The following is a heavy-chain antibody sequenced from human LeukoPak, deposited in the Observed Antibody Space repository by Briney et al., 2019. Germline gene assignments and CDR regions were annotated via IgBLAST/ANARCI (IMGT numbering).Heavy chain of an antibody. CDR3: ARESGGNTPYYFDY. CDR2: ISYDDGSNK. V-gene: IGHV3-30*04. D-gene: IGHD2-2*02. J-gene: IGHJ4*02. CDR1: GFTFSIYA. Sequence: GGPLRLSCAASGFTFSIYALHWVRQSPGKGLEWVAVISYDDGSNKYYADSVKGRFTISRDNSKNTLYLQMNSLRTEDTAISCCARESGGNTPYYFDYWGQGTLVTVSS.